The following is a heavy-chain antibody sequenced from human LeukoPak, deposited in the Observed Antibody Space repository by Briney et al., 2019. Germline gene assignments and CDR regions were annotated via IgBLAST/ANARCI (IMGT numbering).Heavy chain of an antibody. CDR3: ARGPAGYN. D-gene: IGHD1-1*01. CDR1: GFTFSNYW. V-gene: IGHV3-53*01. CDR2: IYSGGST. Sequence: PGGSLRLSCAASGFTFSNYWMSWVRQAPGKGLEWVSVIYSGGSTDYADSVKGRFTISRDNLKNTLYLQMNSLRAEDTAVYYCARGPAGYNWGQGTLVTFSS. J-gene: IGHJ4*02.